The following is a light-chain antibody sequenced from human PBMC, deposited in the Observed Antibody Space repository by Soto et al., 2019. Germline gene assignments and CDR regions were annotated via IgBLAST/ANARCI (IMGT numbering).Light chain of an antibody. V-gene: IGLV2-14*01. CDR3: SSYTSSSTTL. CDR2: DVS. Sequence: QSVLTQAASVSGAPGQALPISCTGNSSDVGGYNYVSWYQQHPGKAPKLMIYDVSNRPSGVSNRFSGSKSGNTASLTISGLQAEDEADYYCSSYTSSSTTLFGTGTKVTVL. CDR1: SSDVGGYNY. J-gene: IGLJ1*01.